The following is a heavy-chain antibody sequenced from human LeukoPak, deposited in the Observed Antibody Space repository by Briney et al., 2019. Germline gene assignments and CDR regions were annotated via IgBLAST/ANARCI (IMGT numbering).Heavy chain of an antibody. CDR1: GFTFSNHG. CDR2: ISYDGTNK. V-gene: IGHV3-30*03. J-gene: IGHJ4*02. CDR3: ARGFVLGAAKNYFDY. Sequence: GGSLRLSCVASGFTFSNHGMHWVRQAPGKGLEWVAVISYDGTNKYYADSVKGRFTISRDNSKNTLSLQMNSLRAEDTALYYCARGFVLGAAKNYFDYWGQGALVTVSS. D-gene: IGHD2-21*02.